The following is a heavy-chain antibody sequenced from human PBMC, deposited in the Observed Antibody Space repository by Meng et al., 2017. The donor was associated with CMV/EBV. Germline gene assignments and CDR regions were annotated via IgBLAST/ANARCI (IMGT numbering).Heavy chain of an antibody. CDR1: GYPFTAYY. J-gene: IGHJ4*02. CDR3: ARGQYYYDSSGYFY. D-gene: IGHD3-22*01. CDR2: INPDSGAT. V-gene: IGHV1-2*02. Sequence: ASVKVSCKASGYPFTAYYMHWVRQAPGQGLEWMGWINPDSGATHFARNLQGRVTMTRDTSISTAYMELSGLTFDDTAVYYCARGQYYYDSSGYFYWGQGTLVTSPQ.